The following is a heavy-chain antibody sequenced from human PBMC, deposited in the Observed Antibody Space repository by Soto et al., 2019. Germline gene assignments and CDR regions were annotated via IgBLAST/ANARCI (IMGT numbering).Heavy chain of an antibody. D-gene: IGHD3-22*01. CDR3: AHLTYYYDSSGYYSRAEYFQH. CDR2: IYWDDDK. CDR1: GFSLSTSGVG. Sequence: SSPTLVNPTQTLTLTCTFSGFSLSTSGVGVGWIRQPPGKALEWLALIYWDDDKRYSPSLKSRLTITKDTSKNQVVLTVTNMEPVDTATYYCAHLTYYYDSSGYYSRAEYFQHWGQGTLVTVSS. J-gene: IGHJ1*01. V-gene: IGHV2-5*02.